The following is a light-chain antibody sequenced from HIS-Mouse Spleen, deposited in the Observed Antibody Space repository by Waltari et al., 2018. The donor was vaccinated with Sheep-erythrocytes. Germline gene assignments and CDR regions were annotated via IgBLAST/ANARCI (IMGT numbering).Light chain of an antibody. CDR1: KSGDKY. Sequence: SSELTQPPSVSVSPGQTASITCSGDKSGDKYACWYQQKPGQSPVLVIYQDTKRPSGSPERFSGSNSGNTATLTISGTQAMDEADYYCQAWDSSIVVFGGGTKLTVL. CDR3: QAWDSSIVV. J-gene: IGLJ2*01. CDR2: QDT. V-gene: IGLV3-1*01.